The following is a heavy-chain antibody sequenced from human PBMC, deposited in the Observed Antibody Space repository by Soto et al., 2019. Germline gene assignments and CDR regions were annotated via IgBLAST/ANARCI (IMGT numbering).Heavy chain of an antibody. D-gene: IGHD3-3*01. J-gene: IGHJ6*02. CDR3: ARSPTIFGVVILYGMDV. CDR1: GFTFSSYA. Sequence: EVQLLESGGGLVQPGGSLRLSCAASGFTFSSYAMSWVRQAPGKGLEWVSAISGSGGSTYYADSVKGRFTISRDNSKNTLYLQMNRLRAEDTAVYYCARSPTIFGVVILYGMDVWGQGTTVTVSS. CDR2: ISGSGGST. V-gene: IGHV3-23*01.